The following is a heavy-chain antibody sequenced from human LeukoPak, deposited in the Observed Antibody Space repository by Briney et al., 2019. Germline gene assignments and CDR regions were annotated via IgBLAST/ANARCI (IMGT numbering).Heavy chain of an antibody. J-gene: IGHJ4*02. CDR2: INTDGTVT. Sequence: GGSLRLSCAASGFTFSKNWMLWVRQAPGKGLESVSRINTDGTVTTYADSVKGRFTVSRDNADNTMFLQMNSVRDEDTAVYYCATKQWLAPPPDSWGQGTPVTVSS. V-gene: IGHV3-74*01. D-gene: IGHD6-19*01. CDR1: GFTFSKNW. CDR3: ATKQWLAPPPDS.